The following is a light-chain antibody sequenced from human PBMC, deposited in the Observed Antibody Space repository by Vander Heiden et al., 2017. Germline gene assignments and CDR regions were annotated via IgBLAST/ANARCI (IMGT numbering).Light chain of an antibody. J-gene: IGLJ1*01. V-gene: IGLV2-14*01. CDR3: SSYTSSSTLV. Sequence: QSALTQPASVSGSPGQSITISCTGTSSDVGGYNYVPWYQQHPVKAPKLMIYEVSNRPSGVSNRFSGSKSGNTASLTISGLQAEDEADYYCSSYTSSSTLVFGTGTKVTVL. CDR1: SSDVGGYNY. CDR2: EVS.